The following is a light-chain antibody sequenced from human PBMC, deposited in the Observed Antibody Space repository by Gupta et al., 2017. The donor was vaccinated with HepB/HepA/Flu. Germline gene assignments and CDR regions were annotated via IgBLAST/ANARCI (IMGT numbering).Light chain of an antibody. CDR2: WAS. V-gene: IGKV4-1*01. CDR1: HSVLSSSNNKNL. Sequence: DIGMTQPADSLAVSLCERATIKCKSSHSVLSSSNNKNLLPLYQQKPEQPPNLLIYWASTRESGVPDLFSRSASGTDFTLTITSLQAEDVAVYSCQQYYSTLSFGPGTKVDIK. CDR3: QQYYSTLS. J-gene: IGKJ3*01.